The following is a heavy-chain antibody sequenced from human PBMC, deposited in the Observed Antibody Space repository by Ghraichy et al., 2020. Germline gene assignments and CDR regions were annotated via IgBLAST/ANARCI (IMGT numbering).Heavy chain of an antibody. CDR2: INHSGST. CDR1: GGSFSGYY. D-gene: IGHD3-10*01. CDR3: ARSGSGEGGFDY. V-gene: IGHV4-34*01. Sequence: SETLSLTCAVYGGSFSGYYWSWIRQPPGKGLEWIGEINHSGSTNYNPSLKSRVTISVDTSKNQFSLKLSSVTAADTAVYYCARSGSGEGGFDYWGQGTLVTVSS. J-gene: IGHJ4*02.